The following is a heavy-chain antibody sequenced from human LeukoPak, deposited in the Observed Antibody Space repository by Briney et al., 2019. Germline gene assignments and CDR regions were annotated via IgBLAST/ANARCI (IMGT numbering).Heavy chain of an antibody. V-gene: IGHV3-7*01. D-gene: IGHD5-24*01. CDR3: ARDASLRGMATIV. J-gene: IGHJ4*02. CDR2: IKQDGSQK. Sequence: GGSLRLSCGVSGFTFSSYWMSWVRQAPGQGLEWVANIKQDGSQKYYVDSVKGRFTISRDNAKNSLYLQMNSLRADDTAVYYCARDASLRGMATIVWGQGTLVTVSS. CDR1: GFTFSSYW.